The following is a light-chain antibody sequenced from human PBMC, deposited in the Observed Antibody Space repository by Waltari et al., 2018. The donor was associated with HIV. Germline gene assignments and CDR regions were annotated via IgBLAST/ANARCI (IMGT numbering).Light chain of an antibody. V-gene: IGKV2-24*01. Sequence: DIVLTQTPLSAAFIVGQSASITCRSSQSLVHENGNTYLSWFYQKPGEPPRLLIYRVSLRLPGVPDRCSGGGAGTQFTLKITSVEADDVGMYYCMQVRSYPRTFGQGTKVEI. CDR2: RVS. J-gene: IGKJ1*01. CDR3: MQVRSYPRT. CDR1: QSLVHENGNTY.